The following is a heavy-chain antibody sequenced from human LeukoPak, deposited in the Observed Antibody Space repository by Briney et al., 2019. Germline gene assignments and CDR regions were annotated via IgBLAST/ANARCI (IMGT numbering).Heavy chain of an antibody. Sequence: SETLSLTCAVYGGSFSGYYWSWIRQPPGKGLEWIGEINHSGSTNYNPSLKSRVTISVDTSKNQFSLKLSSVTAADTAVYYCARLRSAVRYYYGSGSPIDYWGQGTLVTVSS. V-gene: IGHV4-34*01. D-gene: IGHD3-10*01. CDR3: ARLRSAVRYYYGSGSPIDY. CDR1: GGSFSGYY. CDR2: INHSGST. J-gene: IGHJ4*02.